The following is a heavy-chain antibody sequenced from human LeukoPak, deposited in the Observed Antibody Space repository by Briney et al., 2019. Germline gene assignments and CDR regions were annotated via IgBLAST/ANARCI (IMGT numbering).Heavy chain of an antibody. J-gene: IGHJ3*02. CDR3: ATLSIVGAPGVADAFDI. V-gene: IGHV4-39*07. D-gene: IGHD1-26*01. Sequence: SETLSLTCTVSGGSISSSSYYWGWIRQPPGKGLEWIGSIYYSGSTYYNPSLKSRVTISVDTSKNQFSLKLSSVTAADTAVYYCATLSIVGAPGVADAFDIWGQGTMVTVSS. CDR1: GGSISSSSYY. CDR2: IYYSGST.